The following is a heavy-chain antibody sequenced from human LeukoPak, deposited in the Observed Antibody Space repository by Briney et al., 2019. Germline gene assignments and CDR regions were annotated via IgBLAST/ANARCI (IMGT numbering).Heavy chain of an antibody. V-gene: IGHV3-23*01. D-gene: IGHD6-19*01. Sequence: GGSLRLSCAASGFTFSSYAMSWVRQAPGKGREWVSAISGSGGSTYYADSVKGRFTISRDNSKNTLYLQINSLRAEDTAVYYCAKSSGWYSVDFFDPWGQGTLVTVSS. CDR3: AKSSGWYSVDFFDP. J-gene: IGHJ5*02. CDR2: ISGSGGST. CDR1: GFTFSSYA.